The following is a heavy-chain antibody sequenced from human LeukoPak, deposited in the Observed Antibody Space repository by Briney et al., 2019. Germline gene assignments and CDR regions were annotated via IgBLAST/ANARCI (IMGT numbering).Heavy chain of an antibody. Sequence: GGSLRLSCAASGFTFSSYWMHWVRQAPGKGLVWVSRIDNEGSSTSYADSVKGRFTMSRDNSKNTLYLQMNSLRAEDTAVYYCAKEKGDGLPFDYWGQGTLITVSS. D-gene: IGHD5-24*01. CDR1: GFTFSSYW. V-gene: IGHV3-74*01. CDR3: AKEKGDGLPFDY. J-gene: IGHJ4*02. CDR2: IDNEGSST.